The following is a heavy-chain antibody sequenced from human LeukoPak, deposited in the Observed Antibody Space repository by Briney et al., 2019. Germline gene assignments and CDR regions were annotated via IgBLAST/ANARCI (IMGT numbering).Heavy chain of an antibody. Sequence: GGSLRLSCAASGFIFSDYYMGWIRQAPGKGLEWVSYIGISSGNTKYADSVKGRFTISRDFAKNSLYLQMNSLRVEDTAVYYCARDHNYAFDNWGQGTLVTVSS. V-gene: IGHV3-11*06. CDR3: ARDHNYAFDN. CDR1: GFIFSDYY. J-gene: IGHJ4*02. CDR2: IGISSGNT. D-gene: IGHD1-1*01.